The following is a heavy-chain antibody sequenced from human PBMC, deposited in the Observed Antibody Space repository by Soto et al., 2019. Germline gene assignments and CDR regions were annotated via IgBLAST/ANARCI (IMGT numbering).Heavy chain of an antibody. D-gene: IGHD2-2*02. Sequence: GGSLRLSCAASGFTFATYGMHWVRQAPGKGLEWVAAIWHDGSSEFYANSVKGRFTISKDIPNNLLYLQLNSLRAEDAAVYFYARDVLPCSCTGVGCYIFDNWGQGTPVTVSS. V-gene: IGHV3-33*01. CDR3: ARDVLPCSCTGVGCYIFDN. CDR2: IWHDGSSE. CDR1: GFTFATYG. J-gene: IGHJ4*02.